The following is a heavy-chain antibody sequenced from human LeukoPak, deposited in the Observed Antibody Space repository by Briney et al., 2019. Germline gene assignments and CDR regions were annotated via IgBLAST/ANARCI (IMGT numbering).Heavy chain of an antibody. V-gene: IGHV3-30-3*01. CDR1: GFTFSSYA. Sequence: PGGSLRLSCAASGFTFSSYAMPWVRQAPGKGLEWVAVISYDGSNKYYADSVKGRFTISRDNSKNTLYLQMNSLRAEDTAVYYCARNYGSGSYYTYFDYWGQGTLVTVSS. CDR3: ARNYGSGSYYTYFDY. J-gene: IGHJ4*02. CDR2: ISYDGSNK. D-gene: IGHD3-10*01.